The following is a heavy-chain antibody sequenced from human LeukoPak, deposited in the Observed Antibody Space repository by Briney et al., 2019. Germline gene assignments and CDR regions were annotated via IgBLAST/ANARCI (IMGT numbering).Heavy chain of an antibody. CDR1: GGSISSSNW. J-gene: IGHJ6*02. CDR2: IYHSGST. D-gene: IGHD2-2*01. V-gene: IGHV4-4*01. Sequence: PSETLSLTCAVSGGSISSSNWWSWVRQPPEKRLEWIGEIYHSGSTNYNPSLKSRVTISVDKSKNQFSLKLSSVTAADTAVYCCARGLSDIVVVPATIHYYYGMDVWGQGTTVTVSS. CDR3: ARGLSDIVVVPATIHYYYGMDV.